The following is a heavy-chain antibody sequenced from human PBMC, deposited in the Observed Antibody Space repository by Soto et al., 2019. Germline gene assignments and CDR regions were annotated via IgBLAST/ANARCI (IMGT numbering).Heavy chain of an antibody. CDR3: ASRYSSSSGRDDY. V-gene: IGHV4-31*03. CDR1: GDSISRGGDY. Sequence: QVQLQESGPGLVKPSQTLSLTCTVSGDSISRGGDYWSWIRHHPGKGLEWIGYIHYSGSTDYNPSLMSRVTISVDTSKNQFSLKLSSVTAADTAVYYCASRYSSSSGRDDYWGQGTLVTVSS. J-gene: IGHJ4*02. CDR2: IHYSGST. D-gene: IGHD6-6*01.